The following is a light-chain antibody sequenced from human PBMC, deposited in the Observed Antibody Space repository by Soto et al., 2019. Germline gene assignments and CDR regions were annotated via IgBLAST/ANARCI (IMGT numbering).Light chain of an antibody. CDR1: SSDVGGYNY. J-gene: IGLJ2*01. Sequence: QSALTQPASVSGSPGQSITISCTGTSSDVGGYNYVSWYQQHPGKDPKLMIYDVSNRPSGVSNRFSGSKSGNTASLTISGRQAEDEADYYCSSYTSSSTLEVFGGGTKRTVL. CDR2: DVS. V-gene: IGLV2-14*01. CDR3: SSYTSSSTLEV.